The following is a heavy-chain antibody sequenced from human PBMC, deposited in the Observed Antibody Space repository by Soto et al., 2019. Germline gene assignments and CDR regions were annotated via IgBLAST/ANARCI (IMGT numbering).Heavy chain of an antibody. J-gene: IGHJ4*02. CDR2: ISYDGSNK. CDR3: AKSSAITDWLLQIDY. D-gene: IGHD3-9*01. CDR1: GFTFSSYG. V-gene: IGHV3-30*18. Sequence: QVQLVESGGGVVQPGRSLRLSCAASGFTFSSYGMHWVRQAPGKGLEWVAVISYDGSNKYYADSVKGRFIISRDNSKNTLYLQMNSLRAEDTAVYYCAKSSAITDWLLQIDYWGQGTLVTVSS.